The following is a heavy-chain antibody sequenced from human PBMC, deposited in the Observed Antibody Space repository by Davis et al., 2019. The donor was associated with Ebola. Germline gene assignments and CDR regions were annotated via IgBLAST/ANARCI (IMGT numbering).Heavy chain of an antibody. CDR3: AKSRGGSCYSPGDF. V-gene: IGHV3-7*03. CDR2: IKQDGSEK. Sequence: GESLKISCAASGFTFSGFWMSWVRQAPGKGLEWVANIKQDGSEKYYVDSVKGRFTISRDNAKNSLYLQMNSLRVEDMAIYYCAKSRGGSCYSPGDFWGQGTLVTVSS. J-gene: IGHJ4*02. CDR1: GFTFSGFW. D-gene: IGHD2-15*01.